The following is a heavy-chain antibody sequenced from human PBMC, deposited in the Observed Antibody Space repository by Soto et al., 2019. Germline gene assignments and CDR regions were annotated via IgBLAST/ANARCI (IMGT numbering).Heavy chain of an antibody. J-gene: IGHJ4*02. D-gene: IGHD3-3*01. CDR2: IAYDGSKK. V-gene: IGHV3-30*18. CDR3: AKDSVTVFGVVIPGTLDY. Sequence: LRLSCAASGFTFSIYGMHWVRQAPGKGLEWVAVIAYDGSKKYYADSVKGRFTISRDNSNNTLYLHMSSLRAEDTAVYYCAKDSVTVFGVVIPGTLDYWGQGILVTVSS. CDR1: GFTFSIYG.